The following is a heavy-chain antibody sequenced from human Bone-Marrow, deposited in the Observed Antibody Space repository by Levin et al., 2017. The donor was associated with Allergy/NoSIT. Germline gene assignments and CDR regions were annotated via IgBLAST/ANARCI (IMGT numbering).Heavy chain of an antibody. D-gene: IGHD6-19*01. Sequence: GGSLRLSCAASGFTFSSYAMSWVRQAPGKGLEWVSAISGSGGSTYYADSVKGRFTISRDNSKNTLYLQMNSLRAEDTAVYYCAKSVGSSGWYFGYAFDSWGQGTMVTVSS. CDR3: AKSVGSSGWYFGYAFDS. J-gene: IGHJ3*02. CDR2: ISGSGGST. CDR1: GFTFSSYA. V-gene: IGHV3-23*01.